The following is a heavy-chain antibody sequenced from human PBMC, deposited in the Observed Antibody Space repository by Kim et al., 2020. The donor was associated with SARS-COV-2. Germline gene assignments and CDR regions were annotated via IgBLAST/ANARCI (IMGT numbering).Heavy chain of an antibody. CDR3: AREGGAVGGTSGGFDY. CDR1: GYTFTSYA. V-gene: IGHV1-3*01. CDR2: INAGNGDT. J-gene: IGHJ4*02. D-gene: IGHD1-26*01. Sequence: ASVKVSCKASGYTFTSYAMHWVRQAPGQRLEWMGWINAGNGDTKYSQKFQGRVTITRDTSATTAYMELSGLRSEDTAVYYCAREGGAVGGTSGGFDYWGQGALVTVSS.